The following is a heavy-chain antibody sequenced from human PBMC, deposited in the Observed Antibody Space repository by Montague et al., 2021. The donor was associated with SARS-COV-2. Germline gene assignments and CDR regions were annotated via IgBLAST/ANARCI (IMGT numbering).Heavy chain of an antibody. Sequence: SETLSLTCTVSGGSISSNSYYWGWHRQPPGKGLEWNRSKNCSSNTYSNLTLKSRVTIAGDTSKNQFSLKLSSAAAAATAVYYCSTLPSSITIFGGFQGYYLDDWGQGTLVTVSS. V-gene: IGHV4-39*01. D-gene: IGHD3-3*01. CDR1: GGSISSNSYY. J-gene: IGHJ4*02. CDR3: STLPSSITIFGGFQGYYLDD. CDR2: KNCSSNT.